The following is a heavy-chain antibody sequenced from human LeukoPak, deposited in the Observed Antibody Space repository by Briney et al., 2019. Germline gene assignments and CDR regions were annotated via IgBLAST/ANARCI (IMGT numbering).Heavy chain of an antibody. Sequence: ASVKVSCKASGYTFTGYYMHWVRQAPGQGLEWMGWINPNSGGTNYAQKFQGRVTMTRDTSISTAYMELSRLRSDDMAVYYCARDLDSSGYYSYFDYWGQGTLVTVSS. CDR3: ARDLDSSGYYSYFDY. CDR2: INPNSGGT. J-gene: IGHJ4*02. CDR1: GYTFTGYY. D-gene: IGHD3-22*01. V-gene: IGHV1-2*02.